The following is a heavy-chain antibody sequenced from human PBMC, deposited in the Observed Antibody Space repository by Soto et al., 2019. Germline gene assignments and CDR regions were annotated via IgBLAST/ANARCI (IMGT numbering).Heavy chain of an antibody. CDR1: GGTFSSYT. Sequence: QVQLVQSGAELKKPGSSVKVSCKASGGTFSSYTISWVRQAPGQGLEWMGRIIPILGIANYAQKFQGRVTITADKSTSTAYMELSSLRTEDKAVYYCARGAISTSRYYYYGMDVWGQGTTVTVSS. J-gene: IGHJ6*02. CDR2: IIPILGIA. D-gene: IGHD2-2*01. V-gene: IGHV1-69*02. CDR3: ARGAISTSRYYYYGMDV.